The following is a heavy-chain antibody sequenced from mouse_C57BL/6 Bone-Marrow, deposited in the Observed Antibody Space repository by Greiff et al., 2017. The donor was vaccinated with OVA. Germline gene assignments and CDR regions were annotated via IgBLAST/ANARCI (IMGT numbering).Heavy chain of an antibody. D-gene: IGHD1-1*01. CDR1: GYTFTSYG. CDR2: IYPRSGNT. V-gene: IGHV1-81*01. J-gene: IGHJ2*01. Sequence: QVQLQQSGAELARPGASVKLSCKASGYTFTSYGISWVKQGTGQGLEWIGEIYPRSGNTYYNEKFKGKATLTADKSSSTAYMELRSLTSEDSAVYFSARSNYGSSAYYFDYWGQGTTLTVSS. CDR3: ARSNYGSSAYYFDY.